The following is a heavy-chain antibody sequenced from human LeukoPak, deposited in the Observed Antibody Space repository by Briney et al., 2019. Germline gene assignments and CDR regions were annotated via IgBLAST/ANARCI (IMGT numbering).Heavy chain of an antibody. V-gene: IGHV3-23*01. D-gene: IGHD3-22*01. CDR1: GFTFNSYA. CDR2: LSGSFGST. J-gene: IGHJ1*01. Sequence: GGSLRLSCAASGFTFNSYAMSWVRQAPGKGLEWVSTLSGSFGSTYYADSVKGRFTISRDNSKNTLYLQMNSLRAEDTAVYYCAKEPPPIEYYYDSSGYFLDWGQGTLVTVSS. CDR3: AKEPPPIEYYYDSSGYFLD.